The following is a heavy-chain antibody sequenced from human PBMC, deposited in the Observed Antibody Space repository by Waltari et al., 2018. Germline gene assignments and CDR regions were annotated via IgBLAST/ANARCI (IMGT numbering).Heavy chain of an antibody. D-gene: IGHD3-10*01. V-gene: IGHV4-34*01. Sequence: QVQLQQWGAGLLKPSETLSLTCAVYGGSFSGYYWSWIRQPPGKGLEWIGAINHSGSPNYHPSRNRRVTISVDTSKNQFSLKLSSVTAADTAVYYGARGEGITMVRGVIGPLPLVYWGQGTLVTVSS. J-gene: IGHJ4*02. CDR2: INHSGSP. CDR3: ARGEGITMVRGVIGPLPLVY. CDR1: GGSFSGYY.